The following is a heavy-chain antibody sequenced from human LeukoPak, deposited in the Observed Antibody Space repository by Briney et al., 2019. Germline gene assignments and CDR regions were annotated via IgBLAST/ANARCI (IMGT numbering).Heavy chain of an antibody. J-gene: IGHJ4*02. D-gene: IGHD5-18*01. CDR1: GFIFSNYG. CDR2: IQYNGTNK. V-gene: IGHV3-30*02. Sequence: GGSLRLSCAASGFIFSNYGMHWVRQAPGKGLEWVAFIQYNGTNKDYADSVKGRFTISRDNSKNTVSLQMNSLKPEDTALYYCVKDIRRGYNFGYDQFAYWGQGTLVTVSS. CDR3: VKDIRRGYNFGYDQFAY.